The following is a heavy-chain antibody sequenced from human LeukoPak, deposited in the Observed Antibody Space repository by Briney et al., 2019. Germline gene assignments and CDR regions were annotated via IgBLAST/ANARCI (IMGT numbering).Heavy chain of an antibody. J-gene: IGHJ5*02. CDR3: ARDRPNYHESNGHYYNRDGDH. D-gene: IGHD3-22*01. V-gene: IGHV3-23*01. Sequence: GGSLRLSCEASGFTFEICAMSWVRLAPGKGLQWVASMRGSAGCTFYADSVQGRFTISRDNSKDTLYLHMNSLRAEDTAIYYCARDRPNYHESNGHYYNRDGDHWGQGTLVTVSS. CDR2: MRGSAGCT. CDR1: GFTFEICA.